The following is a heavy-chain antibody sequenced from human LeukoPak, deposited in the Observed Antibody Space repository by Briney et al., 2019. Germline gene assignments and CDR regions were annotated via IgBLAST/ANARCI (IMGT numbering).Heavy chain of an antibody. CDR1: GGSFSGYY. CDR3: ARALNSINYDFWSGSFTRRYYFDY. Sequence: PSETLSLTCAVYGGSFSGYYWSWIRQPPGKGLEWIGEINNSVSTNHNPSLKSRVTISVDPSKNQFSLEQSSVTAADTAVYYCARALNSINYDFWSGSFTRRYYFDYWGQGTLVTVSS. J-gene: IGHJ4*02. CDR2: INNSVST. V-gene: IGHV4-34*01. D-gene: IGHD3-3*01.